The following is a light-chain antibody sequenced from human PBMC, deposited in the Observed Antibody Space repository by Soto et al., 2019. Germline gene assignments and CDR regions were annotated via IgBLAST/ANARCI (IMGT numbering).Light chain of an antibody. Sequence: DIQMTQSPSSLSASVGDRVTITCRASHNINNYLSWYQQKPGKAPKLLSFAAYNLQSGVPSGFNGSGSGTDFTLTINSLQPEDLATYHFQQSYSNPLTFGGGTKVEIK. V-gene: IGKV1-39*01. CDR3: QQSYSNPLT. CDR2: AAY. CDR1: HNINNY. J-gene: IGKJ4*01.